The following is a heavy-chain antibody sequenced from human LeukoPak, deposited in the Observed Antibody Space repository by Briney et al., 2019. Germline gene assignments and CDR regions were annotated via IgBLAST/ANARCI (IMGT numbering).Heavy chain of an antibody. CDR1: GGSISSYY. V-gene: IGHV4-59*08. D-gene: IGHD6-13*01. J-gene: IGHJ5*02. CDR3: ARRYSSSWYAWRFDP. CDR2: IYYSGST. Sequence: SETLSLTCTVSGGSISSYYWGWIRQPPGKGLEWIGYIYYSGSTNYNPSLKSRVTISVDTSKNQFSLKLSSVTAADTAVYYCARRYSSSWYAWRFDPWGQGTLVTVSS.